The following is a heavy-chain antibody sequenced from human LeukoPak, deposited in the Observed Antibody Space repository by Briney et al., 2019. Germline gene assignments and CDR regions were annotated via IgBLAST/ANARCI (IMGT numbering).Heavy chain of an antibody. V-gene: IGHV4-34*01. CDR3: ARDRYYYDSSGINYFDY. J-gene: IGHJ4*02. Sequence: SETLSLTCAVYGGSFSGYYWSWIRQPPGKGLEWIGEINRSGSTNYNPSLKSRVTISIDTSKNQFSLKLSSVTAADTAVYYCARDRYYYDSSGINYFDYWGQGTLVTVSS. CDR1: GGSFSGYY. D-gene: IGHD3-22*01. CDR2: INRSGST.